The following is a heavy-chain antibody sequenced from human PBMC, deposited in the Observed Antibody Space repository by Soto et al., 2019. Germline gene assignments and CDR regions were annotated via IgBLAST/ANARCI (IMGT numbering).Heavy chain of an antibody. CDR2: ISYDGSNK. V-gene: IGHV3-30*18. CDR3: AKVSDDFWSGYSPAYFDY. D-gene: IGHD3-3*01. CDR1: GFTFSSYG. Sequence: PGGSLRLSCAASGFTFSSYGMHWVRQAPGKGLEWVAVISYDGSNKYYADSVKGRFTISRDNSKNTLYLQMNGLRAEDTAVYYWAKVSDDFWSGYSPAYFDYWGQGTLVTVSS. J-gene: IGHJ4*02.